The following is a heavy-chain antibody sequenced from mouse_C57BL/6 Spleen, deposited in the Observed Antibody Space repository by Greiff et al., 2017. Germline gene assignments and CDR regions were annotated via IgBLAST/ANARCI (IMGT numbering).Heavy chain of an antibody. J-gene: IGHJ1*03. D-gene: IGHD4-1*01. CDR1: GYTFTSYW. CDR2: IYPGSGST. V-gene: IGHV1-55*01. Sequence: QVQLQQPGAELVKPGASVKMSCKASGYTFTSYWITWVKQRPGQGLAWIGDIYPGSGSTNYNEKFTSKPTLTVDTSSSPAYMLLSSLTSGDSAVFYCARRTGTFNWYFDVWGTGTTVTGSS. CDR3: ARRTGTFNWYFDV.